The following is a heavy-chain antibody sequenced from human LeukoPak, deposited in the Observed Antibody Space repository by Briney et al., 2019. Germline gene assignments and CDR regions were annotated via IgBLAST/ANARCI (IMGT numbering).Heavy chain of an antibody. J-gene: IGHJ3*02. CDR1: GFTFSSHA. CDR2: LSHEGSQS. V-gene: IGHV3-30*04. CDR3: AKGDGPTPDAFDI. Sequence: RRSLRLSCAAPGFTFSSHAMHWVRQAPRKGLEWVAVLSHEGSQSYFADSLKGRFTISRDNSQNTLFLQMDSLRAEDRAVYYCAKGDGPTPDAFDIWGQGTMVTVSS. D-gene: IGHD2-8*01.